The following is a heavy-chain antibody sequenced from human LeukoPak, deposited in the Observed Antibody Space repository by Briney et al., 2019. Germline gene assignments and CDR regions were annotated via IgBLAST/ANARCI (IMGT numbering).Heavy chain of an antibody. V-gene: IGHV4-39*01. D-gene: IGHD2-2*01. Sequence: SQTLSLTCTVSGGSISSSSYYWGWIRQPPGKGLEWIGSIYYSGSTYYNPSLKSRVTISVDTSKNQFSLKLSSVTAADTAVYYCARGPPPQPLGYMDVWGKGTTVTVSS. CDR1: GGSISSSSYY. CDR2: IYYSGST. J-gene: IGHJ6*03. CDR3: ARGPPPQPLGYMDV.